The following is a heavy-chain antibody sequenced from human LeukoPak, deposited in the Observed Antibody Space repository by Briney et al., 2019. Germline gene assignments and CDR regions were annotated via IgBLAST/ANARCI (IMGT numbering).Heavy chain of an antibody. V-gene: IGHV4-34*01. Sequence: SETLSLTCAVYGGSFSGYYWSWIRQPPGKGLEWIGEINHSGSTNYNPSLKSRVTISVDTSKNQFSLKLSSVTAADTAVYYCARIPHRANNWFDPWGQGTLVTVSS. CDR1: GGSFSGYY. D-gene: IGHD1-14*01. CDR2: INHSGST. CDR3: ARIPHRANNWFDP. J-gene: IGHJ5*02.